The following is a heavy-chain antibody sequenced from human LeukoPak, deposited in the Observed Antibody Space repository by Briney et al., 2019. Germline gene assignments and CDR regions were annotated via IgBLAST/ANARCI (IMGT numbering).Heavy chain of an antibody. J-gene: IGHJ4*02. D-gene: IGHD3-22*01. CDR3: SRSYNYPDSSGYYGFDY. CDR2: VRSKPHGETT. CDR1: GFKFGDYA. Sequence: GGSLRLSCTGSGFKFGDYAMSWFRQAPGKRLEWVGFVRSKPHGETTQYAASMKGRFTISRDDSKSVAYLHMNSLKTEDTAVYYCSRSYNYPDSSGYYGFDYGGQGTLVTVSA. V-gene: IGHV3-49*03.